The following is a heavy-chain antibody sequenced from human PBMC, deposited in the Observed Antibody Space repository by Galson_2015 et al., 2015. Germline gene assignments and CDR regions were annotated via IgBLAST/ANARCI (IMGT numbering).Heavy chain of an antibody. Sequence: SVKVSCKASGYTFTSYDIDWVRQATGQGLEWMGWMNPNSGNTGYAQKFQGRVTMTRNTSISTAYMELSSLRSEDTAVYYCARGYYDILTGYSYFDYWGQGTLVTVSS. J-gene: IGHJ4*02. D-gene: IGHD3-9*01. CDR2: MNPNSGNT. V-gene: IGHV1-8*01. CDR3: ARGYYDILTGYSYFDY. CDR1: GYTFTSYD.